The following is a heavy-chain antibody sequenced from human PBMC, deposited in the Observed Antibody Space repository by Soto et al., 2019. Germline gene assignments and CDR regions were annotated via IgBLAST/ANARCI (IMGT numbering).Heavy chain of an antibody. Sequence: EVQLVESGRGLVQPGGSLRLSCADSGFSFSSYWMHWVREGPGKGVVWVARINTYGSSPNYADSVKGRFTISRDNAKNTLDLQMNSLRAEDTAVYYCARSPGGYYIDWGQGTMVTVSS. J-gene: IGHJ3*01. CDR3: ARSPGGYYID. CDR2: INTYGSSP. CDR1: GFSFSSYW. V-gene: IGHV3-74*01. D-gene: IGHD3-9*01.